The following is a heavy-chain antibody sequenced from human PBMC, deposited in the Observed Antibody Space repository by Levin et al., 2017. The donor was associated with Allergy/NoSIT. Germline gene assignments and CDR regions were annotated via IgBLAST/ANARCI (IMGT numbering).Heavy chain of an antibody. Sequence: GASVKVSCKASGYTFTSYGISWVRQAPGQGLEWMGWISAYNGNTNYAQKFQGRITMTTDTSTSTTYMELRSLRSDDTAVYYCARDYYDESRNFDYWGQGSLVTVSS. CDR3: ARDYYDESRNFDY. CDR2: ISAYNGNT. J-gene: IGHJ4*02. V-gene: IGHV1-18*01. D-gene: IGHD3-22*01. CDR1: GYTFTSYG.